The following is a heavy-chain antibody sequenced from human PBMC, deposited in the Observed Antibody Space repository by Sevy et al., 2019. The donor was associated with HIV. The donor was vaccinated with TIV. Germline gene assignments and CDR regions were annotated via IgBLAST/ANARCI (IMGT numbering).Heavy chain of an antibody. Sequence: GESQKISCKASGYRFTSYWIGWVRQMPGKGLQWMGIIYPDDSDTRYSPSFQGQVIISADKSINTAYLQWSSLKASDTAMYFCARRSYDTNGYPQYFFDSWGQGTLVTVSS. CDR3: ARRSYDTNGYPQYFFDS. CDR2: IYPDDSDT. CDR1: GYRFTSYW. V-gene: IGHV5-51*01. J-gene: IGHJ4*02. D-gene: IGHD3-22*01.